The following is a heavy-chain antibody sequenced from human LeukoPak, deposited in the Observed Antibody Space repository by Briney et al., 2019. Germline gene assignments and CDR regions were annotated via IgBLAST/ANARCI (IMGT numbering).Heavy chain of an antibody. CDR1: GGTFSSYA. J-gene: IGHJ4*02. D-gene: IGHD3-22*01. CDR3: AREGYYYDSSGEPFDY. CDR2: IIPIFGTA. V-gene: IGHV1-69*01. Sequence: ASVKVSCKASGGTFSSYAISWVRQAPGQGLEWMGGIIPIFGTANYAQKFQGRVTITADESTSTAYMELSSLRSEDTAVYYCAREGYYYDSSGEPFDYWGQGTLVTVSS.